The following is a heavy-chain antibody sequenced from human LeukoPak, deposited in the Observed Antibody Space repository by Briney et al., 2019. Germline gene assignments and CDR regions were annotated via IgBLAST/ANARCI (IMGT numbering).Heavy chain of an antibody. D-gene: IGHD1-26*01. Sequence: ASVKVSCKASGGTFSSYGISWVRQAPGQGLEWMGWISAYNGNTNYAQKLQGRVTMTTDTSTSTAYMELRSLRSDDTAVYYCARDLWYSGSYFADYWGQGTLVTVSS. J-gene: IGHJ4*02. V-gene: IGHV1-18*01. CDR3: ARDLWYSGSYFADY. CDR2: ISAYNGNT. CDR1: GGTFSSYG.